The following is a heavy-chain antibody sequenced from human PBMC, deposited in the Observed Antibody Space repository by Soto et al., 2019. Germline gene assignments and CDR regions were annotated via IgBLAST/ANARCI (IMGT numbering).Heavy chain of an antibody. CDR3: ASPGGSYYGGVVF. V-gene: IGHV1-69*13. CDR1: GGTFSSYA. Sequence: SVKVSCKASGGTFSSYAISWVRQAPGQGLEWMGGIIPIFGTADYAQKFQGRVTITAGESTSTAYMELNSLRSEDTAVYYCASPGGSYYGGVVFWGQGTVVTVS. J-gene: IGHJ4*02. CDR2: IIPIFGTA. D-gene: IGHD1-26*01.